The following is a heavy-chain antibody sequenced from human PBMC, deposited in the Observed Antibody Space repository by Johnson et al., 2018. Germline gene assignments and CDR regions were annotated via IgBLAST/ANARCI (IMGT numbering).Heavy chain of an antibody. CDR1: GFSFSNYA. J-gene: IGHJ3*02. V-gene: IGHV3-30-3*01. CDR2: ISYGGSRI. Sequence: QVQLVQSGGGVVQPGRSLRLSCTASGFSFSNYAMHWVRQAPGQGLEWVAIISYGGSRISYTDSVKGRFTISRDNSKNTLYPQMTRLRTDDTAVYYCARDFNAGFDAFDIWGQGTMVTVSS. CDR3: ARDFNAGFDAFDI. D-gene: IGHD1-1*01.